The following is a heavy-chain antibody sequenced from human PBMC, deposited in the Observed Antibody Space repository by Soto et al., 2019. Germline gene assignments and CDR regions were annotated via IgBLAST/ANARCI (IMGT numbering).Heavy chain of an antibody. CDR1: GFTFSSYG. CDR3: AKDGGTGAPDY. CDR2: ISYDGSNK. D-gene: IGHD1-1*01. J-gene: IGHJ4*02. V-gene: IGHV3-30*18. Sequence: GGSLRLSCAASGFTFSSYGMHWVRQAPGKGLEWVAVISYDGSNKYYADSVKGRFTISRDNSKNTLYLQMNSLRAEDTAVYYCAKDGGTGAPDYWGQGTLVTVSS.